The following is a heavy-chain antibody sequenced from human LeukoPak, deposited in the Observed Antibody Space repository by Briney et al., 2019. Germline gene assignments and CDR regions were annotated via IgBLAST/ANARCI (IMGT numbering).Heavy chain of an antibody. J-gene: IGHJ6*02. Sequence: GGSLRLSCAASGFNFSTYNMNWVRQAPGKGLEWVSSISSSSSYIYYADSVKGRFTISRDDAKTSLYLQMNSLRAADTAVYYCARDYQRSRGFGEPARYYGMDVWGQGTTVTVSS. CDR1: GFNFSTYN. CDR3: ARDYQRSRGFGEPARYYGMDV. CDR2: ISSSSSYI. D-gene: IGHD3-10*01. V-gene: IGHV3-21*04.